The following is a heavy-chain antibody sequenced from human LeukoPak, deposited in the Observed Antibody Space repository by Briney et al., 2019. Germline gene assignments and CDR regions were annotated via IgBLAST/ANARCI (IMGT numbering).Heavy chain of an antibody. CDR2: IYYSGST. CDR3: ARGLYGDFNWFDP. J-gene: IGHJ5*02. D-gene: IGHD4-17*01. Sequence: SETLSLTCTVSGGSISSSSYYWGWIRQPPGKGLEWIGSIYYSGSTYYNPSLKSRVTISVDTSKNRFSLKLSSVTAADTAVYYCARGLYGDFNWFDPWGQGTLVTVSS. V-gene: IGHV4-39*01. CDR1: GGSISSSSYY.